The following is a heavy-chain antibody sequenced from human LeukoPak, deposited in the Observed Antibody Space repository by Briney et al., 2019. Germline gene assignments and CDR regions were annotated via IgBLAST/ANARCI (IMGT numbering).Heavy chain of an antibody. CDR3: ARVGDTDAFDI. D-gene: IGHD2-21*02. J-gene: IGHJ3*02. V-gene: IGHV3-64*01. CDR1: GFTFSSYA. CDR2: ISRNGGST. Sequence: GGSLRLSCAASGFTFSSYAMHWVRQAPGKGLEYVSAISRNGGSTYYANSVKGRFTISRDNSKNTLFLQMGSLRAEDVAVYYCARVGDTDAFDIWGQGTMVTVSS.